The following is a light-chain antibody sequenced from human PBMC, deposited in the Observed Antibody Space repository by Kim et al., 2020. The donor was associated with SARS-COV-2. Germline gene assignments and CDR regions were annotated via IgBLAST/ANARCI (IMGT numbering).Light chain of an antibody. V-gene: IGKV1-33*01. CDR3: QQYDHVPFT. Sequence: DLQMTQSPSSLSASVGDRVIISCQASQDISYFLNWYQQRPGKAPKLLINDASRLQAGVPSRFSGGGSGTDFNLTISSLQPEDIGTYYCQQYDHVPFTFGRGTKLEIK. CDR2: DAS. J-gene: IGKJ2*01. CDR1: QDISYF.